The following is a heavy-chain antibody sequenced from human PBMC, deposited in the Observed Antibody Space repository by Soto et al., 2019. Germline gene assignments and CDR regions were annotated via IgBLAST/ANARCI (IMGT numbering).Heavy chain of an antibody. Sequence: QVQLVESGGGVAQPGRSLRLSCAASGFTFSIYGMHWVRQAPGKGLEWVAVISDNGSNKDYADSVKGRFTISRDNSKNTLYLQLTSLRPDDTAVYYCAKDGVSSGLEHWGQGTLVTVSS. D-gene: IGHD6-6*01. J-gene: IGHJ1*01. CDR3: AKDGVSSGLEH. V-gene: IGHV3-30*18. CDR1: GFTFSIYG. CDR2: ISDNGSNK.